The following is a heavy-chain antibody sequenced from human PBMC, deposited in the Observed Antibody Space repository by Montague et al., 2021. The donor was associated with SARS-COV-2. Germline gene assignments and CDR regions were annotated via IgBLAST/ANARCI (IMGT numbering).Heavy chain of an antibody. J-gene: IGHJ4*02. CDR2: IYYSGST. V-gene: IGHV4-39*07. CDR1: GGSISSSSYY. Sequence: SETLSLTCTVSGGSISSSSYYWGWIRQPPGKGLEWIGTIYYSGSTYYNPSLKSRVTISVDTSKNQFSLKLSSVTAADTAVYYCARGWFSPMLVVVIRGPFGYWGQGALVTVSS. D-gene: IGHD3-22*01. CDR3: ARGWFSPMLVVVIRGPFGY.